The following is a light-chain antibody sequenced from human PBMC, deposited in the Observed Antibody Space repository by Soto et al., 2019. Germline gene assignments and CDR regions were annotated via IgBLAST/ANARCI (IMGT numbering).Light chain of an antibody. CDR3: KQSKSLPLT. CDR1: QDIERW. V-gene: IGKV1-12*01. Sequence: DIQMTQSPSSLSASVGDRVSITCRASQDIERWLAWYQQKPGEAPKVLIYAASSLQSGVPSRFSGSGSGTDFSLTISSLQPEDFATYYCKQSKSLPLTLGGGTKVDIK. CDR2: AAS. J-gene: IGKJ4*01.